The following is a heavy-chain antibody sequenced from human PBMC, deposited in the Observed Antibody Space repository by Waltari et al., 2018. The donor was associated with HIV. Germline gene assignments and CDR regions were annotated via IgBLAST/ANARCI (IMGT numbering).Heavy chain of an antibody. CDR2: VIPRIGIA. V-gene: IGHV1-69*04. J-gene: IGHJ5*02. Sequence: VQVVQSGAEVKKPGSSVKVSCQASGDTLSNYAVSWVRQAPGQGLEWMGRVIPRIGIAMHTDKFQDRVTINADKATNSAYMELGGLRSEDTALYFCALGRIDDIRSGRENLGGFDPWGPGTLVSVSS. CDR3: ALGRIDDIRSGRENLGGFDP. CDR1: GDTLSNYA. D-gene: IGHD3-3*01.